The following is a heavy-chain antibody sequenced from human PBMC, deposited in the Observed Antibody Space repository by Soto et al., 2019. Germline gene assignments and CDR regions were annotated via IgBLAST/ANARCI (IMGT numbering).Heavy chain of an antibody. D-gene: IGHD4-4*01. Sequence: QVRLHESGPGLVKPSGTLSLTCAVSSGSISSNNWWSWVRQPPGKGLAWIGEIYHSGSTNYNPSLKSRVTISVDKSKNQFSLKLSSVTAADTAVYYCARRYSNPYYYYYFMDVWGKGTTVTVSS. CDR2: IYHSGST. CDR1: SGSISSNNW. CDR3: ARRYSNPYYYYYFMDV. J-gene: IGHJ6*03. V-gene: IGHV4-4*02.